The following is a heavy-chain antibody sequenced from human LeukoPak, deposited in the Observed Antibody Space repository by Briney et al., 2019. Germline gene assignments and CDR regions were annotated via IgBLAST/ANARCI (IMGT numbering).Heavy chain of an antibody. CDR2: INPNSGGT. CDR3: ARDGSEDIVVVPANYYYYGMDV. V-gene: IGHV1-2*02. Sequence: GASVKVSCKASGYTFTGYYMHWVRQAPGQGLEWMGWINPNSGGTNYAQKLQGRVTMTRDTSISTAYMELSRLRSDDTAVYYCARDGSEDIVVVPANYYYYGMDVWGQGTTVTVSS. J-gene: IGHJ6*02. CDR1: GYTFTGYY. D-gene: IGHD2-2*01.